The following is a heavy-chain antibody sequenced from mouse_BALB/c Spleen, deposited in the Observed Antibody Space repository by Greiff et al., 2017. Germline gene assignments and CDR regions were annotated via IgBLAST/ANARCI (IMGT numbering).Heavy chain of an antibody. Sequence: QVQLKESGAELMKPGASVKISCKATGYTFSSYWIEWVKQRPGHGLEWIGEILPGSGSTNYNEKFKGKATFTADTSSNTAYMQLSSLTSEDSAVYYCARGETGEYYAMDYWGQGTSVTVSS. CDR1: GYTFSSYW. CDR2: ILPGSGST. CDR3: ARGETGEYYAMDY. J-gene: IGHJ4*01. V-gene: IGHV1-9*01.